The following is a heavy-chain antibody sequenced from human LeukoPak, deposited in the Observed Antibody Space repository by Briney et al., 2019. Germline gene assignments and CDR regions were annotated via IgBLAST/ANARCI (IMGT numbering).Heavy chain of an antibody. CDR2: IRSKANSYAT. Sequence: GGSLRLSCATSGFTFSGSAIHWVRQASGKGLEWVGRIRSKANSYATTDVASVRGRFSISRDNSKNTLYLQMNSLRAEDTAVYYCARELMHYDFWSGSWGFDYWGQGTLVTVSS. V-gene: IGHV3-73*01. CDR3: ARELMHYDFWSGSWGFDY. CDR1: GFTFSGSA. D-gene: IGHD3-3*01. J-gene: IGHJ4*02.